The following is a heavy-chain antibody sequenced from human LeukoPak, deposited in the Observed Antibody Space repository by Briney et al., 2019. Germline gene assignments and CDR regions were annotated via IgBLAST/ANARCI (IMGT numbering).Heavy chain of an antibody. Sequence: GASVKVSCKASGYTFTSYDINWVRQATGQGLEWMGWMNPNSGNTGYAQKFQGRVTMTRNTSISTAYMELSSLRSEDTAVYYCARDSVGDIMMHGIDIWGQGTMVTVSS. CDR3: ARDSVGDIMMHGIDI. J-gene: IGHJ3*02. CDR1: GYTFTSYD. D-gene: IGHD3-16*01. V-gene: IGHV1-8*01. CDR2: MNPNSGNT.